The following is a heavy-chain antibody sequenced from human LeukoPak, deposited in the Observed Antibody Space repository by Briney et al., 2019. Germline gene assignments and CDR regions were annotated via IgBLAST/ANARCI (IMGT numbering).Heavy chain of an antibody. Sequence: GGSLRLSCAASGFTFSSYAMSWVRQAPGNGLEWVSAISGSGGSTYYADSVKGRFTISRDNSKNTLYLQMNSLRAEDTAVYYCAKDPEYCSSTSCYSGWGQGTLVTVSS. CDR3: AKDPEYCSSTSCYSG. J-gene: IGHJ4*02. CDR1: GFTFSSYA. V-gene: IGHV3-23*01. D-gene: IGHD2-2*01. CDR2: ISGSGGST.